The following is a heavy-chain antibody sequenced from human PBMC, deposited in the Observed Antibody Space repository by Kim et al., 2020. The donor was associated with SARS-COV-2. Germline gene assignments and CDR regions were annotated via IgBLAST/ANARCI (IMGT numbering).Heavy chain of an antibody. V-gene: IGHV3-23*01. D-gene: IGHD6-13*01. CDR1: GFTFSNYP. CDR3: ARQTPAAASGD. CDR2: IGASGKTT. J-gene: IGHJ4*02. Sequence: GGSLRLSCAASGFTFSNYPMNWLRQAPEKGLQWVSAIGASGKTTYYADSVKGRFTVSRDNSKNTLYLQMSSLRAEDTALYYCARQTPAAASGDWGQGTLVTVSS.